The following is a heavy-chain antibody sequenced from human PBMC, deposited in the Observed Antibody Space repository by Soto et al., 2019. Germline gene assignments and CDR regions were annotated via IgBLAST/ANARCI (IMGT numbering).Heavy chain of an antibody. D-gene: IGHD5-12*01. CDR3: CASGYCTVILVCFDY. CDR1: GFTFSNAW. Sequence: GGSLRLSCAASGFTFSNAWINWVRQAPGKGLEWVGRIKSKTDGGTTDYAEPVKGRFAISRDDSNNMVYLQMNSLKIEDTAVFYCCASGYCTVILVCFDYWGQGTLVTVSS. CDR2: IKSKTDGGTT. V-gene: IGHV3-15*07. J-gene: IGHJ4*02.